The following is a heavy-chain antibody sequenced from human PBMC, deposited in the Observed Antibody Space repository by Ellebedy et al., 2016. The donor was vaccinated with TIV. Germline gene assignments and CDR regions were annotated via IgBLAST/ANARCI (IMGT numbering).Heavy chain of an antibody. CDR1: GFTLGNYA. D-gene: IGHD2-8*02. CDR2: ISFDESVR. CDR3: ARGETYYSGTSDYGFEY. Sequence: GESLKISXAASGFTLGNYALHWVRQAPGEGLEWLALISFDESVRYYADSVKGRFTISRDNSKNTLYLQMNSLGDEDTAVYFCARGETYYSGTSDYGFEYWGQGTLVTVSS. J-gene: IGHJ4*02. V-gene: IGHV3-30*04.